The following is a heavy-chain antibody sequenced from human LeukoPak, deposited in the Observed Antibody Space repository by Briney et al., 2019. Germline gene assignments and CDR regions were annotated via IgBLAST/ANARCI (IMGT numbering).Heavy chain of an antibody. J-gene: IGHJ4*02. V-gene: IGHV3-30*02. CDR3: AKLVGAYCGGDCYV. Sequence: AGGSLRLSCAASGFTFSSYGMHWVRQAPGKGLEWVAFIRYDGSNKYYADSVKGRFTISRDNSKNTLYLQMNSLRAEDTAVYYCAKLVGAYCGGDCYVWGQGTLVTVSS. CDR1: GFTFSSYG. CDR2: IRYDGSNK. D-gene: IGHD2-21*01.